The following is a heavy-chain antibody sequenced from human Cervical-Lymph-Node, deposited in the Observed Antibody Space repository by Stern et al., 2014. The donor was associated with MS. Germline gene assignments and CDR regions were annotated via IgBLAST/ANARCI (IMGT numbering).Heavy chain of an antibody. CDR1: GFTFDDYA. V-gene: IGHV3-9*01. CDR3: ANPNY. J-gene: IGHJ4*02. CDR2: ISWNSGSI. Sequence: MQLVQSGGGLVQPGRSLRLSCAASGFTFDDYAMHWVRQAPGKGLEWVSGISWNSGSIGYADSVKGRFTISRDNAKNSLYLQMNSLRAEDTALYYCANPNYWGQGTLVTVSS.